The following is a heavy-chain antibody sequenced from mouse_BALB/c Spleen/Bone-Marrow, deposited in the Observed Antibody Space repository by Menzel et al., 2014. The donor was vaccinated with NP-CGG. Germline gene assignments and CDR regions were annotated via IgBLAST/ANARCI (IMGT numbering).Heavy chain of an antibody. Sequence: VQLKESGPELVKPGASVKISCKASGYSFTGYYMHWVKQSHVKSLEWIGRINPYNGATSYNQNFKDKASLTVDKSSSTPYMDLHSLTTKARAVCYCVRPYGSFFHWGQGTFFTVSA. D-gene: IGHD1-1*01. CDR2: INPYNGAT. J-gene: IGHJ2*02. CDR1: GYSFTGYY. CDR3: VRPYGSFFH. V-gene: IGHV1-31*01.